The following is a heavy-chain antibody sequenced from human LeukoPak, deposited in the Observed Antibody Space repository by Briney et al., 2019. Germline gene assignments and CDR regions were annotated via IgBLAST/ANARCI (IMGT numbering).Heavy chain of an antibody. D-gene: IGHD2-15*01. CDR1: GFTFSSYW. CDR3: ARKVAYYYYGMDV. J-gene: IGHJ6*02. CDR2: IKQDGSEK. Sequence: GGSLRLSCAASGFTFSSYWMSWVRQAPGKGLEWVANIKQDGSEKYYVDSVKGRFTISRDNAKNSLYLQMNSLRAEDTAVYYCARKVAYYYYGMDVWGQGTTVTVSS. V-gene: IGHV3-7*01.